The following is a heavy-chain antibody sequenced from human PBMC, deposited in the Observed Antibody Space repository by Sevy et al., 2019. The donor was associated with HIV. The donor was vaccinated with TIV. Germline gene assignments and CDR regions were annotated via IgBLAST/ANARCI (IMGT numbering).Heavy chain of an antibody. CDR2: MNPNSGNT. D-gene: IGHD6-19*01. CDR3: ARGLSSGWFDAFDI. V-gene: IGHV1-8*01. J-gene: IGHJ3*02. CDR1: GYTFTSYD. Sequence: ASVKVSCKASGYTFTSYDINCVRQATGQGLEWMGWMNPNSGNTGYAQKFQGRVTMTRNTSISTAYMELSSLRSEDTAVYYCARGLSSGWFDAFDIWGQRTMVTVSS.